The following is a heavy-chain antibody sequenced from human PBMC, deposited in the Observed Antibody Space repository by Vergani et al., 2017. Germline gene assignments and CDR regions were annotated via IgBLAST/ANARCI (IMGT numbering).Heavy chain of an antibody. CDR1: GGSFSGYY. CDR3: ARDCAIVGAKDWFDP. D-gene: IGHD1-26*01. Sequence: QVQLQQWGAGLLKPSETLSLTCAVYGGSFSGYYWSWIRQPPGKGLEWIGEINHSGSTNYNPSLKSRVTISVDTSKNQFSLKLSSVTAADTAVYYCARDCAIVGAKDWFDPWGQGTLVTVSS. J-gene: IGHJ5*02. CDR2: INHSGST. V-gene: IGHV4-34*01.